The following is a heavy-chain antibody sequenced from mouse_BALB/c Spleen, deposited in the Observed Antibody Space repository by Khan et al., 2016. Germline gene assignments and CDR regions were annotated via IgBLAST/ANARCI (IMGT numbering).Heavy chain of an antibody. D-gene: IGHD2-4*01. V-gene: IGHV9-3-1*01. J-gene: IGHJ4*01. CDR3: ARGRRDYERGYYYAMDY. CDR2: INTYTGEP. Sequence: QIQLVQSGPELKKPGETVKISCKASGYTFTNYGMNWVKQAPGKGLKWMGWINTYTGEPTYADDFKGRFAFSLETSASTAYLQINNLKNEDTATYFCARGRRDYERGYYYAMDYWGQGTSVTVSS. CDR1: GYTFTNYG.